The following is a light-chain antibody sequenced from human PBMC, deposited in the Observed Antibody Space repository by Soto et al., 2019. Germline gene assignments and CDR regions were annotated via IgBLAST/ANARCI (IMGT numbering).Light chain of an antibody. Sequence: DIVMTQSPDSLAVSLGERATISFKSSLSVFYSSNNKNYLAWYQQKQGQPPKLLIDWASTRESGVPDRFSVSGSGTDFSMTVNSLQADDLAVYSWQQDYTSLAPTFGGGTKVEIK. CDR1: LSVFYSSNNKNY. J-gene: IGKJ4*01. CDR2: WAS. V-gene: IGKV4-1*01. CDR3: QQDYTSLAPT.